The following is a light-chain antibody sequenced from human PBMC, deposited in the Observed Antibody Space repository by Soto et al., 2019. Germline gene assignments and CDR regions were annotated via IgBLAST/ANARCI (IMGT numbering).Light chain of an antibody. V-gene: IGLV2-14*01. J-gene: IGLJ3*02. CDR3: CSYAHTSRV. Sequence: QSALTQPASVSGSPGQSITISCTGTSSDVGGYNYVSWYQQHPGKAPKLMIYEVSNRPSGVSNRFSGSKSGNTASLTISGLQAEDEADYYCCSYAHTSRVFGGGTKLTVL. CDR1: SSDVGGYNY. CDR2: EVS.